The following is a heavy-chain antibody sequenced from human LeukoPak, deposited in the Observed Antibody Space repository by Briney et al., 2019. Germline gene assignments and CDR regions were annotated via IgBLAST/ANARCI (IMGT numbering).Heavy chain of an antibody. J-gene: IGHJ4*02. CDR3: ARGSYYDILTGYYMYDFPFLI. CDR1: GYTFTGYY. D-gene: IGHD3-9*01. CDR2: VNPNTGGT. Sequence: ASVKVSCKASGYTFTGYYMHWVRLAPGEGLEWLGWVNPNTGGTNYAQKFQGRVTMTRDTSISTAYMELSRLRSDDTAVYYCARGSYYDILTGYYMYDFPFLIWGQGTLVTVSS. V-gene: IGHV1-2*02.